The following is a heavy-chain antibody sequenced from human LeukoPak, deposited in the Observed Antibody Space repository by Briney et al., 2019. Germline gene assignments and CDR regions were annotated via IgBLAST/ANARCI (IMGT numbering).Heavy chain of an antibody. CDR1: GGSFSGYY. CDR3: ARGAKYYDSSGYYPLDY. CDR2: INHSGST. Sequence: SETLSLTCAVYGGSFSGYYWSWIRQPPGKGLEWIGEINHSGSTNYNPPLKSRVTISVGTSKNQFSLKLSSVTAADTAVYYCARGAKYYDSSGYYPLDYWGQGTLVTVSS. J-gene: IGHJ4*02. V-gene: IGHV4-34*01. D-gene: IGHD3-22*01.